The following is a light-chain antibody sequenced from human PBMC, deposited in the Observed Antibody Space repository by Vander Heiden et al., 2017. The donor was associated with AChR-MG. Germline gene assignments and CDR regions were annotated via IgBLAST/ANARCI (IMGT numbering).Light chain of an antibody. V-gene: IGLV1-51*01. J-gene: IGLJ3*02. CDR3: GTWDNSLSAWV. Sequence: QSVLTQPPSVSAAPGQKVTISCSGSSSNIGNNYVYWYQQLPGTAPKLLIYDNNKRPSGIPDRFSGSKSGTSATLGITGLQTGDEADYYCGTWDNSLSAWVFGGGTKLTVL. CDR2: DNN. CDR1: SSNIGNNY.